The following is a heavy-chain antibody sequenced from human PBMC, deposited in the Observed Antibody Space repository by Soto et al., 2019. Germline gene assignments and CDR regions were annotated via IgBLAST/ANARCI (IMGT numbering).Heavy chain of an antibody. V-gene: IGHV4-39*01. Sequence: SETLSLTCTVSGGSISSSSYYWGWIRQPPGKGLEWIGSIYYSGSTYYNPSLKSRVTISVDTSKNQFSLKLSSVTAADTAVYFCARNSGDTAMVYFDYWGQGTPVTVSS. J-gene: IGHJ4*03. CDR1: GGSISSSSYY. CDR2: IYYSGST. CDR3: ARNSGDTAMVYFDY. D-gene: IGHD5-18*01.